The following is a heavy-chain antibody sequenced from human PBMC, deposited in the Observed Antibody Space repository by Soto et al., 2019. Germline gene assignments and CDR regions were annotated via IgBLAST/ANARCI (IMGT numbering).Heavy chain of an antibody. CDR2: IYYNDDR. J-gene: IGHJ4*02. Sequence: QITLQESGPTLVKPTQTLTLTCTFSGFSFTTAGVAVGWIRQTPGGALEWLTLIYYNDDRRFSPSLKTRLTITGDTSKNPVVLSLPNVDPGDTATYFCAHSDGGYEIIYFDFWGQGIPVTVSS. D-gene: IGHD5-12*01. CDR1: GFSFTTAGVA. V-gene: IGHV2-5*01. CDR3: AHSDGGYEIIYFDF.